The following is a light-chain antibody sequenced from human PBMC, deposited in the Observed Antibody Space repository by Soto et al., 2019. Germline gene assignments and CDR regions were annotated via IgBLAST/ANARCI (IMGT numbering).Light chain of an antibody. CDR2: DAS. CDR1: QSVSSW. Sequence: DIQMTLSPSTLSVSVGDRVTITCRASQSVSSWLGWYQQRPGEAPKLLIYDASKLERGVPSRFSGSGSGTEFTLTISSLQADDFATYYCQQYNSYSSWTFGQRTKV. J-gene: IGKJ1*01. CDR3: QQYNSYSSWT. V-gene: IGKV1-5*01.